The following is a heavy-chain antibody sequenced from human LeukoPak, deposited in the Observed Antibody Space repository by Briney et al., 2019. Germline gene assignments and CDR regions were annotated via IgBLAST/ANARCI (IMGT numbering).Heavy chain of an antibody. CDR1: GYTLTELS. CDR2: INPNSGGT. CDR3: ARISSWYAFHY. V-gene: IGHV1-2*02. Sequence: ASVKVSCKVSGYTLTELSMHWVRQAPGQGLEWMGWINPNSGGTNYAQKVQGRVTMTRDTSISTAYMELSRLRSDDTAVYYCARISSWYAFHYWGQGTLVTVSS. J-gene: IGHJ4*02. D-gene: IGHD6-13*01.